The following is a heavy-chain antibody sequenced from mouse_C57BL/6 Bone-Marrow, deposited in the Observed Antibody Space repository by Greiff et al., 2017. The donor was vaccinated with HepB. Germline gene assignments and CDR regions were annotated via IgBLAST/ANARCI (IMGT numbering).Heavy chain of an antibody. D-gene: IGHD2-1*01. J-gene: IGHJ1*03. CDR3: ARRGLLYWYFDV. V-gene: IGHV1-64*01. Sequence: QVQLKQPGAELVKPGASVKLSCKASGYTFTSYWMHWVKQRPGQGLEWIGMVHPNSGSTNYNEKFKSKATLTVDKSSSTAYMQRSSLTSEDSAVYYCARRGLLYWYFDVWGTGTTVTVSS. CDR2: VHPNSGST. CDR1: GYTFTSYW.